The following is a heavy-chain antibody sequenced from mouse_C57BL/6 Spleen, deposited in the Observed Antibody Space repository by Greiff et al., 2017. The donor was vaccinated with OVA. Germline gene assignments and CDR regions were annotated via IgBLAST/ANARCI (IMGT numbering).Heavy chain of an antibody. D-gene: IGHD2-3*01. V-gene: IGHV1-9*01. Sequence: QVQLQQSGAELMKPGASVKLSCKATGYTFTGYWIEWVKQRPGHGLEWIGEILPGSGSTNYNEKFKGKATFTADTSSNTAYMQLSSLTTEDSAIYYCARIYDGCCRFAYWGQGTLVTVSA. CDR3: ARIYDGCCRFAY. CDR2: ILPGSGST. J-gene: IGHJ3*01. CDR1: GYTFTGYW.